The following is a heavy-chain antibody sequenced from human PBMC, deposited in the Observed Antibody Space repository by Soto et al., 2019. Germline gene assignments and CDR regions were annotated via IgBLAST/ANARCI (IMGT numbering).Heavy chain of an antibody. J-gene: IGHJ3*02. CDR1: GLTFNKFA. CDR2: ITASGGFT. V-gene: IGHV3-23*01. Sequence: EVQVLESGGGLAQPGGSLRLSCTASGLTFNKFAFTWVRQTPGMGLEWLSSITASGGFTKYADSVKGRFTTSRDNPKNTLYLQMNSLRVEDTAVYYCAKDPNGDYIGAFDMWGQGIMVTVS. D-gene: IGHD4-17*01. CDR3: AKDPNGDYIGAFDM.